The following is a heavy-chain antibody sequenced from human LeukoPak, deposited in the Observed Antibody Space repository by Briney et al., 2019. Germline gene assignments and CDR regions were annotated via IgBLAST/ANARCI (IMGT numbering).Heavy chain of an antibody. CDR1: GYSFTTHA. Sequence: GASVKVSCKASGYSFTTHAIHWVRQAPGQSLEWLGWSNAGNGDTKYSQEFQGRVTITRDTSASTAYMELSSLRSEDTAVYYCARDRAVAGFFDYWGQGTLVTVSS. D-gene: IGHD6-19*01. J-gene: IGHJ4*02. CDR3: ARDRAVAGFFDY. V-gene: IGHV1-3*02. CDR2: SNAGNGDT.